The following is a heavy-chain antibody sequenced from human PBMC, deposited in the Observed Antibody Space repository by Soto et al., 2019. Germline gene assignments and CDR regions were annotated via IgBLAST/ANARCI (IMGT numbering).Heavy chain of an antibody. J-gene: IGHJ5*02. Sequence: PGGSLRLSCAASGFTFSSYAMHWVRQAPGKGLEWVAVISYDGSNKYYADSVKGRFTISRDNSKNTLYLQMNSLRAEDTAVYYCAREYCSSTSCYMRGWFDPWGQGTLVTVSS. CDR1: GFTFSSYA. CDR2: ISYDGSNK. CDR3: AREYCSSTSCYMRGWFDP. D-gene: IGHD2-2*02. V-gene: IGHV3-30-3*01.